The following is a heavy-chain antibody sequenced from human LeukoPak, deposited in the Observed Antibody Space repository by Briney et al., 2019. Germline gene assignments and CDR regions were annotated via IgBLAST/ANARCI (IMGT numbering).Heavy chain of an antibody. J-gene: IGHJ4*02. V-gene: IGHV4-39*07. CDR2: IYNSESI. D-gene: IGHD3-22*01. Sequence: SETLSLTCTVSGGSINSVSYYWVWIRQPPGKGLEWIGSIYNSESIYSKPSLRSRVTISLDTSKNQFSLKLSSVTAADTALYFCARDMRGYYDSSGYLGWGQGTLVTVSS. CDR3: ARDMRGYYDSSGYLG. CDR1: GGSINSVSYY.